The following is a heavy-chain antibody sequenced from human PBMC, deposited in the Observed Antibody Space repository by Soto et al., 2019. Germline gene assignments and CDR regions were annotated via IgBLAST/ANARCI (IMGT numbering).Heavy chain of an antibody. Sequence: QVQLVESGGGVVQPGRSLRLSCAASGFTFRNYAIHWVRQAPGKGLEWAAFISYDGGDKYYADSVKGRFTISRDNSKNTLYLQMNSLRAEDTAVYYCAREGEAFDIWGQGTLVTVSS. V-gene: IGHV3-30*04. CDR1: GFTFRNYA. D-gene: IGHD3-16*01. J-gene: IGHJ3*02. CDR2: ISYDGGDK. CDR3: AREGEAFDI.